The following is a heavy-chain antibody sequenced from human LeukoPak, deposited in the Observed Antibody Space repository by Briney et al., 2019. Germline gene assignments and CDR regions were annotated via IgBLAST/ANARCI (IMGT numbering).Heavy chain of an antibody. CDR3: SRRNSLYDAFDI. J-gene: IGHJ3*02. CDR2: VFHTGST. V-gene: IGHV4-4*02. Sequence: SETLSLTCTVSGGSIIASDWWTWVRQAPGKGLEWVGEVFHTGSTNYSPSLKGRITISIDKYKSQFYLQLNSVTAADAAVYFCSRRNSLYDAFDIWGPGRLIAVSS. CDR1: GGSIIASDW.